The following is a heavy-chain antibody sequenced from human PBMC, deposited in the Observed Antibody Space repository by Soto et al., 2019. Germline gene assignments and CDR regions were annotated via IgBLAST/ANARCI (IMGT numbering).Heavy chain of an antibody. CDR1: GYSFTGHY. V-gene: IGHV1-2*02. CDR2: LKPDNGGT. J-gene: IGHJ6*02. Sequence: QVQLVQSGAEVKPPGASVKVSCKASGYSFTGHYMHWVRQVSGKRLEFLGWLKPDNGGTYYAPKFQGRVTFTRDTSTTTAYMERSGLHSDDTAVYYCARDLCPLGSGSPCPTYGMDLWGQGTTVAVSS. D-gene: IGHD3-10*01. CDR3: ARDLCPLGSGSPCPTYGMDL.